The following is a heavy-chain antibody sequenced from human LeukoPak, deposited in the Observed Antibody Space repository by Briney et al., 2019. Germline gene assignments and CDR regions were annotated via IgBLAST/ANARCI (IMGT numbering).Heavy chain of an antibody. J-gene: IGHJ4*02. CDR3: ARQSSSHTNDY. CDR2: ISAYNGNT. Sequence: ASVKVSCKASGYTFTGYYMHWVRQAPGQGLEWMGWISAYNGNTNYAQKLQGRVTMTTDTSTSTAYMELRSLRSDDTAVYYCARQSSSHTNDYWGQGTLVTVSS. CDR1: GYTFTGYY. D-gene: IGHD6-13*01. V-gene: IGHV1-18*04.